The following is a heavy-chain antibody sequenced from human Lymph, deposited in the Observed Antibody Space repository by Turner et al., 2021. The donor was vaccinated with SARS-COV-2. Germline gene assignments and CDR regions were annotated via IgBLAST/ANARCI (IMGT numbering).Heavy chain of an antibody. CDR1: GGSISSSSYY. V-gene: IGHV4-39*01. CDR3: ARLPRFYSGSYSGAFDI. Sequence: QLQLQEPGPGLVKPSETPSLTCTVSGGSISSSSYYLGWIRQPPGKGLEWLGNIYYSVITYVNSSLKSRVTICVDTFKIQFSLKLSSVTAADTAVYYCARLPRFYSGSYSGAFDIWGQGTMVTVSS. CDR2: IYYSVIT. J-gene: IGHJ3*02. D-gene: IGHD1-26*01.